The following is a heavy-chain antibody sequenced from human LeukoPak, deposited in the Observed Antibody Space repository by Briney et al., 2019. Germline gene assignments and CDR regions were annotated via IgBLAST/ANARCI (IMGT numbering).Heavy chain of an antibody. CDR2: IYYSGST. Sequence: PSETLSLTCTVSGGSISSGDYYCSWIRQPPGKGLEWIGYIYYSGSTYYNPSLKSRVTISVDTSKNQFSLKLSSVTAADTAVYYCARVDYGGNFEYNWFDPWGQGTLVTVSS. CDR3: ARVDYGGNFEYNWFDP. V-gene: IGHV4-30-4*01. D-gene: IGHD4-23*01. CDR1: GGSISSGDYY. J-gene: IGHJ5*02.